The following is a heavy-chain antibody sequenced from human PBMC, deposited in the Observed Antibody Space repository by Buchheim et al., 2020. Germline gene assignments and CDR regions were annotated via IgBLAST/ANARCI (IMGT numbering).Heavy chain of an antibody. CDR3: ARTRYTSSGGY. V-gene: IGHV3-30*03. J-gene: IGHJ4*02. Sequence: QVQLVESGGGVVQPGRSLRLSCAASGFSFSSYAMHWVRRAPGKGLEWVAVMSYDGSSKYYADSVKGRFTISRDNAKNTLYLQMNSLRAEDTAVYYCARTRYTSSGGYWGQGTL. CDR1: GFSFSSYA. D-gene: IGHD6-13*01. CDR2: MSYDGSSK.